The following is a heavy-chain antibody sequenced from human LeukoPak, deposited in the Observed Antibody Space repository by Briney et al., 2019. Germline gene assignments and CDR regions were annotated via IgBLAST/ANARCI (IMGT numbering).Heavy chain of an antibody. J-gene: IGHJ4*02. CDR3: ARALGYNYGF. D-gene: IGHD5-18*01. CDR2: ISYDGSNK. Sequence: GGSLRLSCAASGFTFSTYWMHWVRQAPGKGLEWGSFISYDGSNKQYAESVKGRCTISRDNSKNTVSLQMNSLRGEDTAVYYCARALGYNYGFWGQGTLVTVSS. CDR1: GFTFSTYW. V-gene: IGHV3-30*03.